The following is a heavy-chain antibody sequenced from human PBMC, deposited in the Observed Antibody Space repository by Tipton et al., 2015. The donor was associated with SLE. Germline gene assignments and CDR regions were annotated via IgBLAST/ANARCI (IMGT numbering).Heavy chain of an antibody. CDR2: INHSGST. Sequence: TLSLTCTVSGGSISSSGYYWSWIRQPPGEGLEWIGEINHSGSTNYNPSLKSRVTISVDTSKNQFSLTLSSVTAADTAVHYCARGGGGTGYYMDVWGKGTTVTVSS. J-gene: IGHJ6*03. CDR3: ARGGGGTGYYMDV. V-gene: IGHV4-39*07. CDR1: GGSISSSGYY. D-gene: IGHD3-16*01.